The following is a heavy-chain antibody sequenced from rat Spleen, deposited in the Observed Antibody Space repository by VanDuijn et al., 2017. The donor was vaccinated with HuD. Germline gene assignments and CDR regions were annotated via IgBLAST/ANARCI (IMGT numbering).Heavy chain of an antibody. D-gene: IGHD4-3*01. V-gene: IGHV2-6*01. Sequence: QVQLKESGPGLVQPSETLSLTCTVSGFSLTSYTVSWVRQPPGKGLEWIAAISSGLSTYYNSDLKSRLSISMDTSKSQVFLKMNSLQTEDTAMYFCARSGRDWGQGVMVTVSS. CDR3: ARSGRD. CDR1: GFSLTSYT. CDR2: ISSGLST. J-gene: IGHJ2*01.